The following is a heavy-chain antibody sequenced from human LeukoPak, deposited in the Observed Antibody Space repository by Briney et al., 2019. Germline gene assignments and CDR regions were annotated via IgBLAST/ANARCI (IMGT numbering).Heavy chain of an antibody. V-gene: IGHV1-8*02. D-gene: IGHD3-10*01. CDR1: GYSFTSYN. CDR2: MNPNSGNT. Sequence: ASVKVSCKASGYSFTSYNIHWVRQATGQGLEWMGWMNPNSGNTGYAQKFQGRVTMTRNTSISTAYMELSSLRSEDTAVYYCARHPYYYGSGSYPPWFDPWGQGTLVTVSS. CDR3: ARHPYYYGSGSYPPWFDP. J-gene: IGHJ5*02.